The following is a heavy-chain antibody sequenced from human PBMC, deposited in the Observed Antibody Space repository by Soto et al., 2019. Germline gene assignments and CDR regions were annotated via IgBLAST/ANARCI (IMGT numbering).Heavy chain of an antibody. V-gene: IGHV5-51*01. CDR3: ASRGYYYDSRGYYPDAFDI. CDR2: IYPGDSDT. D-gene: IGHD3-22*01. Sequence: GESLKISCKGSGYSFTSYWIGWVRQMPGKGLEWMGIIYPGDSDTRYSPSFQGQVTISADKSISTAYLQWSSLKASDTAMYYCASRGYYYDSRGYYPDAFDIWGQGTMVTVSS. CDR1: GYSFTSYW. J-gene: IGHJ3*02.